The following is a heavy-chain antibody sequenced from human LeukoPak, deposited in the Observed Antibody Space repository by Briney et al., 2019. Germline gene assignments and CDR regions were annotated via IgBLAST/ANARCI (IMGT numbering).Heavy chain of an antibody. CDR2: IRYDGSNK. V-gene: IGHV3-30*02. Sequence: GGSLRLSCAASGFTFSSYGMHWVRQAPGKGLEWVAFIRYDGSNKYYADSVKGRFTISRDNSKNTLYLQMNSLRAEDTAVYYCAKTMVRGVIINPYFDYWGQGTLVTVSS. D-gene: IGHD3-10*01. CDR1: GFTFSSYG. J-gene: IGHJ4*02. CDR3: AKTMVRGVIINPYFDY.